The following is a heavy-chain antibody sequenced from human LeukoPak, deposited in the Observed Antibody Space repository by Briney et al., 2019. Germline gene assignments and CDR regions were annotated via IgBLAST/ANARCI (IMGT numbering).Heavy chain of an antibody. V-gene: IGHV3-53*01. CDR3: AMFSRDGYNPFDY. CDR2: IYSGGST. CDR1: GFTVSSNY. D-gene: IGHD5-24*01. J-gene: IGHJ4*02. Sequence: GGSLRLSCAASGFTVSSNYMSWVRQAPGKGLEWVSVIYSGGSTYYADSVKGRITISRDNSKNTLYLQMNSLRAEDTAVYYCAMFSRDGYNPFDYWGQGTLVTVSS.